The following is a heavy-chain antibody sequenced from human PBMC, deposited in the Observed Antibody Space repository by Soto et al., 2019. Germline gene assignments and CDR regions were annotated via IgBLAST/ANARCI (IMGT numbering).Heavy chain of an antibody. CDR3: ARDLRGQWLVTFDY. V-gene: IGHV1-18*01. Sequence: ASVKVSCKASGYTFTSYGISWVRQAPGQGLEWMGWISAYNGNTNYAQKLQGRVTMTTDTSTSTAYMELRSLRSDDTAVYYCARDLRGQWLVTFDYWGQGTLVNVSS. D-gene: IGHD6-19*01. J-gene: IGHJ4*02. CDR1: GYTFTSYG. CDR2: ISAYNGNT.